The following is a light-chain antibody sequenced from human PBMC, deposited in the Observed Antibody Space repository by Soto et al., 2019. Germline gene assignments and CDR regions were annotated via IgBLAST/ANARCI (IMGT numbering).Light chain of an antibody. V-gene: IGKV3-15*01. CDR3: QQYNNWPWT. J-gene: IGKJ1*01. Sequence: EVVMTQSPATLSVSLGERATLSCRASQSVNNNLAWYQQNPGQAPRLLMYDASTRATGIPARFSGSGSGTDFTLTISSLQSEDFAVYYCQQYNNWPWTFGQGTKVEIK. CDR2: DAS. CDR1: QSVNNN.